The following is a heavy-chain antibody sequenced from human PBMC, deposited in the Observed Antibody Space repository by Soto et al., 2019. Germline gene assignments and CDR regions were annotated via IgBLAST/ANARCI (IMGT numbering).Heavy chain of an antibody. CDR1: GYTFTDYY. D-gene: IGHD3-10*01. V-gene: IGHV1-2*02. Sequence: GASVKVSCKASGYTFTDYYIHWVRQAPGPGLEWMGWINPNSGGTNYAKKFQGRVTITRDTSVSSVYMELSRLRSDDTAVYYCARGPPPGGDYFSYGMDVWGQGTTVTVSS. CDR2: INPNSGGT. CDR3: ARGPPPGGDYFSYGMDV. J-gene: IGHJ6*02.